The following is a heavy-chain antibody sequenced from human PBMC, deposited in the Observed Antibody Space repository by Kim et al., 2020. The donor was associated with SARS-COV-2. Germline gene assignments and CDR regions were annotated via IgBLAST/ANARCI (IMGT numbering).Heavy chain of an antibody. CDR2: IYHSGST. V-gene: IGHV4-38-2*02. J-gene: IGHJ1*01. CDR3: ARVLGYYDSSGYLEYFQH. D-gene: IGHD3-22*01. CDR1: GYSISSGYY. Sequence: SETLSLTCTVSGYSISSGYYWGWIRQPPGKGLEWIGSIYHSGSTYYNPSLKSRVTISVDTSKNQFSLKLSSVTAADTAVYYCARVLGYYDSSGYLEYFQHWGQGTLVTVSS.